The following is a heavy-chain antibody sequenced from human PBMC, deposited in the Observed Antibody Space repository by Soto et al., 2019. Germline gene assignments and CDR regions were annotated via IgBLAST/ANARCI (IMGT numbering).Heavy chain of an antibody. V-gene: IGHV3-21*01. J-gene: IGHJ4*02. CDR2: ISSSSSYI. Sequence: EVQLVESGGGLVKPGGSLRLSCAASGFTFSSYSMNWVRQAPGKGLEWVSSISSSSSYIYYADSVKGRFTISRDNAKNSLYLQMNSLRAEDTAVYYCARDQGYGEYVPDYWGKGTLVTVSS. CDR3: ARDQGYGEYVPDY. CDR1: GFTFSSYS. D-gene: IGHD4-17*01.